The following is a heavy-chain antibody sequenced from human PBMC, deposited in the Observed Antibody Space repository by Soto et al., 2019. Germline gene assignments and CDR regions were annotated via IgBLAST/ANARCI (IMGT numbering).Heavy chain of an antibody. J-gene: IGHJ4*02. CDR3: ARRYGYSVDY. D-gene: IGHD5-18*01. CDR2: IYYSGTT. V-gene: IGHV4-59*08. Sequence: QVQLQESGPGLVKPSETLSLTCTVSGGSISSYYWSWIRQPPGKGLEWIGYIYYSGTTNYNPSLKSRVTISVATSKNQLSLKLISGTAADTAVYYFARRYGYSVDYWGQGTLVTVSS. CDR1: GGSISSYY.